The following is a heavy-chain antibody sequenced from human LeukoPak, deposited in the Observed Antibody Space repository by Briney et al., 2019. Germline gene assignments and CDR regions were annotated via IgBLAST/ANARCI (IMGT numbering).Heavy chain of an antibody. D-gene: IGHD5-18*01. V-gene: IGHV3-7*01. CDR1: GFTFSGYW. CDR2: INTDGSEK. CDR3: ARDGYAYGEGDY. J-gene: IGHJ4*02. Sequence: GGSLTLSCAASGFTFSGYWMTWVRQAPGKGLEWVANINTDGSEKNYLDSVKGRFTISRDNTKNSLYLQMNSLRAEDTALYYCARDGYAYGEGDYWGQGTLVTVSS.